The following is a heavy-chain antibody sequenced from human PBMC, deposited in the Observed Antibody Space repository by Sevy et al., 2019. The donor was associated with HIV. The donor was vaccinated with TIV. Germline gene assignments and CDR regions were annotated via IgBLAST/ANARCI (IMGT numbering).Heavy chain of an antibody. CDR3: ARDQRGILGSYYMDV. V-gene: IGHV3-11*01. Sequence: GGSLRLSCAASGFTFSDYYMSWIRQAPGKGLEWVSYISSSGSTKYYADSVKGRITIYRDKATDSLYLQMNSLRAEDTAVYDCARDQRGILGSYYMDVWGKGTTVTVSS. CDR2: ISSSGSTK. D-gene: IGHD7-27*01. J-gene: IGHJ6*03. CDR1: GFTFSDYY.